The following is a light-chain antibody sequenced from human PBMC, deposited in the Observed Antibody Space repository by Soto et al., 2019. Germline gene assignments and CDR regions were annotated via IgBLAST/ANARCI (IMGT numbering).Light chain of an antibody. CDR1: ESVLYSSNNKNY. V-gene: IGKV4-1*01. CDR3: QQYYSTPLT. J-gene: IGKJ4*01. Sequence: DIVMTQSPDSLAVSLGERATINCKSSESVLYSSNNKNYLTWYQQKPGQPPKLXIYWASTRESGVPDRFSGSGSGTDLTLTISRLQAEDVAVYYCQQYYSTPLTFGGGTKVDIK. CDR2: WAS.